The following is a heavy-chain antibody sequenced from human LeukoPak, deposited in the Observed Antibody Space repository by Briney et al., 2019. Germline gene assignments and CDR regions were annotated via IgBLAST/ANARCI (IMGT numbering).Heavy chain of an antibody. Sequence: GGSLRLSCAASGFTFSSYSMNWVRQAPRKGLEWVSSISRGGDYTYSEDSVKGRFTISRDNAKDSLYLQLNSLRAEDTAVYYCARDLMAVAGTGFDYWGQGTLVTVSS. CDR1: GFTFSSYS. CDR2: ISRGGDYT. V-gene: IGHV3-21*01. D-gene: IGHD6-19*01. CDR3: ARDLMAVAGTGFDY. J-gene: IGHJ4*02.